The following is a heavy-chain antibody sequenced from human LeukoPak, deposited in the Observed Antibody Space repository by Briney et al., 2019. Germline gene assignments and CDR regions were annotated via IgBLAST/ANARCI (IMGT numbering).Heavy chain of an antibody. J-gene: IGHJ5*02. D-gene: IGHD6-13*01. CDR3: ARRTPEGIAAAGTGLNWFDP. V-gene: IGHV4-34*01. CDR1: GGSISSYY. CDR2: INHSGST. Sequence: SETLSLTCTVSGGSISSYYWSWIRQPPGKGLEWIGEINHSGSTNYNPSLKSRVTISVDTSKNQFSLKLSSVTAADTAVYYCARRTPEGIAAAGTGLNWFDPWGQGTQVTVSS.